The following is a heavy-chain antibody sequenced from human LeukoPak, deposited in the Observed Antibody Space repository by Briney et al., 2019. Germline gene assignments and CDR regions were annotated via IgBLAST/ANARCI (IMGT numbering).Heavy chain of an antibody. V-gene: IGHV3-23*01. D-gene: IGHD6-19*01. CDR3: AKVIDTSIAVASADFDY. Sequence: PGGSLRLSCAASGFTFRTFAMAWVREAPGKGLQWASSIDGSGDSTYYADSVKGRFTISRDNSKNTLYLQMNRLRAGDTAVYYCAKVIDTSIAVASADFDYWGQGNLVTVSS. CDR1: GFTFRTFA. CDR2: IDGSGDST. J-gene: IGHJ4*02.